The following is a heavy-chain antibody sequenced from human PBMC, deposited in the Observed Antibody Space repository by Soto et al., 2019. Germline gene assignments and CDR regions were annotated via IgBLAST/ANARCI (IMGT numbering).Heavy chain of an antibody. CDR2: INSDGSST. Sequence: GGSLRLSCAASGFTFSSYWMHWVRQAPGKGLVWVSRINSDGSSTSYADSVKGRFTISRDNAKNTLYLQMNSLRAEDTAVYYCARDLITIFGVVKNGHWFDPWGQGTLVTVSS. V-gene: IGHV3-74*01. CDR1: GFTFSSYW. D-gene: IGHD3-3*01. J-gene: IGHJ5*02. CDR3: ARDLITIFGVVKNGHWFDP.